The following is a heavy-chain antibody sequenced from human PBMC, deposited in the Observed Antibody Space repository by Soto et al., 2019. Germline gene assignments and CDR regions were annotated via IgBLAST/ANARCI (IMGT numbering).Heavy chain of an antibody. Sequence: EVQLVESGGGLVQPGESLRLSCAASGFSFTSHWMSWVRQAPGKGLEWVASIKRDGSASYYLGSVKGRFTISRDNANDSLFLAMTSLRAEDTAVYYCARDQGREILASAFDFWGQGTKVTVSS. J-gene: IGHJ3*01. CDR2: IKRDGSAS. V-gene: IGHV3-7*01. D-gene: IGHD5-12*01. CDR3: ARDQGREILASAFDF. CDR1: GFSFTSHW.